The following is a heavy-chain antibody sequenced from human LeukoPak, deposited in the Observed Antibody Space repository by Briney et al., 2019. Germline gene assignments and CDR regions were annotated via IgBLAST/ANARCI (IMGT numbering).Heavy chain of an antibody. Sequence: SSETLSLTCAVYGGSFSGYYWSWIRQPPGKGLEWIGEINHSGSTNYNPSLKSRVTISVDTSKNQFSLKLSSVTAADTAVYYCARDYDSSGYYSPRPTYYYYGMDVWGQGTTVTVSS. CDR1: GGSFSGYY. J-gene: IGHJ6*02. CDR3: ARDYDSSGYYSPRPTYYYYGMDV. D-gene: IGHD3-22*01. CDR2: INHSGST. V-gene: IGHV4-34*01.